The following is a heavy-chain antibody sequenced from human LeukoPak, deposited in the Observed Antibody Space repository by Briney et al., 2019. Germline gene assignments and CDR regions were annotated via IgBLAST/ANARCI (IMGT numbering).Heavy chain of an antibody. Sequence: PGGSLRLSCAASGFTVSSNYMSWVRQAPGKGLEWVSVIYSGGSTYYADSVKGRFTISRDNSKNTLYLQMNSLRAEDTAVYYCASPRVRSAFDIWGQGTMVTVSS. D-gene: IGHD1-1*01. J-gene: IGHJ3*02. CDR2: IYSGGST. V-gene: IGHV3-53*01. CDR1: GFTVSSNY. CDR3: ASPRVRSAFDI.